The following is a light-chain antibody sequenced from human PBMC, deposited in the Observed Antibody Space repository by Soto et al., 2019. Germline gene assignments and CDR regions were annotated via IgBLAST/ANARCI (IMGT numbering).Light chain of an antibody. CDR2: GAS. V-gene: IGKV3-15*01. Sequence: EVLMTQSPATLSVSPGDRATLSCRASQSINSNLAWYQQTPGQAPRLLIYGASNRATGVPARISGSVSGTEFTLTIASLQSEDFAIYYCQQYSSWLWTFGQGTKVDIK. CDR1: QSINSN. CDR3: QQYSSWLWT. J-gene: IGKJ1*01.